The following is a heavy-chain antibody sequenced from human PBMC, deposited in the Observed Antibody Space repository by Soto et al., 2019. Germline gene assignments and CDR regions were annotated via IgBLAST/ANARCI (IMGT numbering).Heavy chain of an antibody. Sequence: QVQLVQSGAEVKKPGSSVRVSCKASGGTFSSYAISLVRQAPGQGREWMGGIIPIFGTANYAQKFQGRVTITAEESTSTAYMELSSLRSEDTAVYYCARGGRRGYCSSTSCYSMDVWGQGPTVTVSS. D-gene: IGHD2-2*02. V-gene: IGHV1-69*01. J-gene: IGHJ6*02. CDR3: ARGGRRGYCSSTSCYSMDV. CDR1: GGTFSSYA. CDR2: IIPIFGTA.